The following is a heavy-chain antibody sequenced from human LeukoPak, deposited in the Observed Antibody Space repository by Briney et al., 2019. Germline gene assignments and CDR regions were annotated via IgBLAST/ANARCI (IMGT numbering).Heavy chain of an antibody. CDR3: AKDDLLDGSGSFYYFDY. J-gene: IGHJ4*02. CDR2: ISSSSSYI. CDR1: GFTFSSYS. V-gene: IGHV3-21*04. D-gene: IGHD3-10*01. Sequence: GGSLRLSCAASGFTFSSYSMNWVRQAPGKGLEWVSSISSSSSYIYYADSVKGRFTISRDNAKNSLYLQMNSLRAEDTAVYYCAKDDLLDGSGSFYYFDYWGQGTLVTVSS.